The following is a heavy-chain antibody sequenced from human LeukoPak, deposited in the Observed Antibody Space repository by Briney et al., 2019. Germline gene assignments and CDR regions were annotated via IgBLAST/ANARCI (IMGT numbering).Heavy chain of an antibody. CDR1: GFTFSSYS. Sequence: PGGSLRLSCAASGFTFSSYSMNWVRQAPGEGLEWVSYISSSSSTIYYADSVKGRFTISRDNAKNSLYLQMNSLRAEDTAVYYCAREALGYCSSTSCYNNFDYWGQGTLVTVSS. J-gene: IGHJ4*02. CDR3: AREALGYCSSTSCYNNFDY. V-gene: IGHV3-48*01. D-gene: IGHD2-2*02. CDR2: ISSSSSTI.